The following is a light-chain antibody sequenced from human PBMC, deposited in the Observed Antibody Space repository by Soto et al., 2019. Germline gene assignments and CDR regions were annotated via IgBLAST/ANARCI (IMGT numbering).Light chain of an antibody. CDR1: QSVSNY. J-gene: IGKJ5*01. V-gene: IGKV3-11*01. CDR3: QQRSNWPPST. Sequence: EIVLTQSPATLSLSPGERATLSCRASQSVSNYLAWYQQKHGQAPRLLIYETSNRATGIPARFSGSGSETDFTLTISSLEPEDSAVYYCQQRSNWPPSTFGRGTRLEIK. CDR2: ETS.